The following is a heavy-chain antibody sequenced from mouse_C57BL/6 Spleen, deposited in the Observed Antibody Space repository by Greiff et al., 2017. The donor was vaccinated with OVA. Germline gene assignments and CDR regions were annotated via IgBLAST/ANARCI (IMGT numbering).Heavy chain of an antibody. J-gene: IGHJ2*01. CDR3: AREGGTYGSSYGFFDY. CDR1: GYSFTDYN. CDR2: INPNYGTT. D-gene: IGHD1-1*01. Sequence: EVKLMESGPELVKPGASVKISCKASGYSFTDYNMNWVKQSNGKSLEWIGVINPNYGTTSYNQKFKGKATLTVDQSSSTAYMQLNSLTSEDSAVYYCAREGGTYGSSYGFFDYWGQGTTLTVSS. V-gene: IGHV1-39*01.